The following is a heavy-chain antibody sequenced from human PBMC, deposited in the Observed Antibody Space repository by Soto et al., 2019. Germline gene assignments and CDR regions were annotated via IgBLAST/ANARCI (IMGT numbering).Heavy chain of an antibody. CDR3: ARVSGYCSSTSCWEYYYYGMDV. CDR1: GYSFTSYW. J-gene: IGHJ6*02. V-gene: IGHV5-51*01. D-gene: IGHD2-2*03. Sequence: GESLKISCKGSGYSFTSYWIGWVRQMPGKGLEWMGIIYPGDSDTRYSPSFQGQVTISADKSISTAYLQWSSLKASDTAMYYCARVSGYCSSTSCWEYYYYGMDVWGQGTTVTVPS. CDR2: IYPGDSDT.